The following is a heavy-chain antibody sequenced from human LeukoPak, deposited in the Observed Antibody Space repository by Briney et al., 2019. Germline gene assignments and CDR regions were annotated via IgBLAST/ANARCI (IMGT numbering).Heavy chain of an antibody. CDR3: ARDSGPRFDY. Sequence: SETLSLTCTVSGGSVSDYFWSWIRQPPGKGLEWVAYIRSTGSTNYNPSLKSRLMISLDTSKSQVSLKLSSVTAADTAVYYCARDSGPRFDYWGQGTLVTVSS. J-gene: IGHJ4*02. CDR1: GGSVSDYF. D-gene: IGHD6-19*01. CDR2: IRSTGST. V-gene: IGHV4-4*08.